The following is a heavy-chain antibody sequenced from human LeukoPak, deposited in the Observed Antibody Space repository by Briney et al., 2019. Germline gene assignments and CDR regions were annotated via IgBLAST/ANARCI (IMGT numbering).Heavy chain of an antibody. CDR1: GLTFYTYA. V-gene: IGHV3-23*01. J-gene: IGHJ4*02. CDR2: ISGNGGST. CDR3: ANHYFDISGYIH. Sequence: GGSLRLSCAVSGLTFYTYAMSWVRQVPGKGLEWVSGISGNGGSTYYADSVKGRFTISRDNSKNTLYLQMNSLRAEDTAAYYYANHYFDISGYIHWGQGTLVTVSS. D-gene: IGHD3-22*01.